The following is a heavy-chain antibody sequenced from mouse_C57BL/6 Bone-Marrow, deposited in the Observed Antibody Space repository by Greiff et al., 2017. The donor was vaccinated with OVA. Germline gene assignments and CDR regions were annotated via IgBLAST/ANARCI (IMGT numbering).Heavy chain of an antibody. CDR2: IYPGSGST. Sequence: QVQLQQPGAELVKPGASVKMSCKASGYTFTSYWITWVKQRPGQGLEWIGDIYPGSGSTNYNEKFKSKATLTVDTSSSTAYMQLSSLTSEDSAVYYCAREDYYYGSSWAWFAYWSQGTLVTVSA. CDR3: AREDYYYGSSWAWFAY. V-gene: IGHV1-55*01. CDR1: GYTFTSYW. D-gene: IGHD1-1*01. J-gene: IGHJ3*01.